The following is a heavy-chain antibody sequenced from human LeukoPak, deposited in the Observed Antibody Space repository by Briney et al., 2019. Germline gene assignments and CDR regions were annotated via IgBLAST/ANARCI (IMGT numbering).Heavy chain of an antibody. V-gene: IGHV3-30*04. J-gene: IGHJ4*02. CDR3: ARTDTAMGIFDY. D-gene: IGHD5-18*01. CDR1: GFTFSSYA. Sequence: GGSLRLSCAASGFTFSSYAMHWVRQAPGKGLEWVAVISYDGSNKYYADSVKGRFTISRDNSKNSLYLQMNSLRAEDTAVYYCARTDTAMGIFDYWGQGTLVTVSS. CDR2: ISYDGSNK.